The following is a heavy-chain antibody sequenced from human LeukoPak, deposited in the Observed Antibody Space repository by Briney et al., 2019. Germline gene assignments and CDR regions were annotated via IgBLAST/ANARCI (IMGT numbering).Heavy chain of an antibody. CDR1: GGSICSSSYS. J-gene: IGHJ5*02. CDR3: ARPPYSSSWEFDP. V-gene: IGHV4-39*01. CDR2: IYYSGST. Sequence: SETLSLTCTVSGGSICSSSYSWGWIRQPPGKGLEWIGSIYYSGSTYYNPSLKSRVTISVDTSKNQFSLKLSSVTAADTAVYYCARPPYSSSWEFDPWGQGTLVTVSS. D-gene: IGHD6-13*01.